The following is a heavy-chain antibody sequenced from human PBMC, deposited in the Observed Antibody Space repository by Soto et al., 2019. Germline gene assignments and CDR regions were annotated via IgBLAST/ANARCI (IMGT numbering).Heavy chain of an antibody. J-gene: IGHJ2*01. CDR3: AKPGGVYWYFDL. CDR1: GFTLRDDA. Sequence: EVQLLESGGGLVQPGGSLRLSCAAYGFTLRDDAMTWVRQAPGKGLEWVSSLSGRGGNTYYADSVKGRFTISRANSENTLFLQMSSLRAEDTATYYCAKPGGVYWYFDLWGRGTLVTFSS. V-gene: IGHV3-23*01. CDR2: LSGRGGNT. D-gene: IGHD3-3*01.